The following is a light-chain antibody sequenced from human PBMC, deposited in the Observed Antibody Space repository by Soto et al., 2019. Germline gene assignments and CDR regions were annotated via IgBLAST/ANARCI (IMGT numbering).Light chain of an antibody. CDR3: QHYGSSRWT. CDR2: GAS. CDR1: QSVSSSY. J-gene: IGKJ1*01. V-gene: IGKV3-20*01. Sequence: EIVLTQSPGTLSLSPGERATLSCRASQSVSSSYLDWYQQKPGQAPRLLIYGASSRATGIPDRFSGSGSGTDFNLTSSRLEPEDFAVYYCQHYGSSRWTFGQGTKVEIK.